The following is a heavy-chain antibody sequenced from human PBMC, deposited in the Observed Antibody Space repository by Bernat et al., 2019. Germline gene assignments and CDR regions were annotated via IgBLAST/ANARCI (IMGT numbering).Heavy chain of an antibody. D-gene: IGHD5-18*01. CDR3: ASERRSYWYVSFDY. CDR2: IWYDGSNK. CDR1: GFTFSTYG. J-gene: IGHJ4*02. Sequence: VHLVEFGGCVAQPGRSLRLPRAPSGFTFSTYGMHWLRQAPGTGLAWVAVIWYDGSNKYYADSVKGRFTISRDNSKNTLYLQMNSLRAEDTPVYYCASERRSYWYVSFDYWGQGTLVTVSS. V-gene: IGHV3-33*01.